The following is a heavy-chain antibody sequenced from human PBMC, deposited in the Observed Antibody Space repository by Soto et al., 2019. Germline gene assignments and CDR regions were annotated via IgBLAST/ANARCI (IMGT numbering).Heavy chain of an antibody. Sequence: ASVKVSCKASGYTFAGYYMHWVRQAPGQGLEWMGWINPNSGGTNYAQKFQGWVTMTRDTSISTAYMELSRLRSDDTAVYYCARERQLVDAGYGMDVWGQGTTVTVSS. CDR1: GYTFAGYY. CDR3: ARERQLVDAGYGMDV. CDR2: INPNSGGT. V-gene: IGHV1-2*04. D-gene: IGHD6-6*01. J-gene: IGHJ6*02.